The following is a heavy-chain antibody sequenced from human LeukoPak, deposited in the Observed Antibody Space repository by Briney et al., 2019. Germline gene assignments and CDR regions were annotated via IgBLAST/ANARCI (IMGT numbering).Heavy chain of an antibody. CDR3: ATVVPAYYFDY. J-gene: IGHJ4*02. V-gene: IGHV1-18*04. CDR1: GYTFTSYG. Sequence: GSVKVSCKASGYTFTSYGISWVRQAPGQGLEWMGWISAYNGNTNYAQKLQGRVTMTTDTSTSTAYMELRSLRSDDTAVYYCATVVPAYYFDYWGQGTLVTVSS. D-gene: IGHD2-2*01. CDR2: ISAYNGNT.